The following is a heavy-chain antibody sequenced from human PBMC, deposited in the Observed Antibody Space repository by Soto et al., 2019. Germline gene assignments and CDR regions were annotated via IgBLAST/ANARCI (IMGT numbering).Heavy chain of an antibody. Sequence: SETLSLTCTVSGGSISSYYWSWIRQPPGKGLEWIGYIYYSGSTNYNPSLKSRVTISVDTSKNQFSLKLSSVTAADTAVYYCARHVVTMVRGVIRWFDPWGQETLVTLSS. CDR2: IYYSGST. CDR1: GGSISSYY. CDR3: ARHVVTMVRGVIRWFDP. V-gene: IGHV4-59*08. J-gene: IGHJ5*02. D-gene: IGHD3-10*01.